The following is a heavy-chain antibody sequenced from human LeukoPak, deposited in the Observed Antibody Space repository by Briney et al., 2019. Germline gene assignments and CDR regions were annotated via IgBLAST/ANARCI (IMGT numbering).Heavy chain of an antibody. Sequence: SETLSLACAVYGGSFSGYYWSGIRHPPGKGLEWIGETNHSGSTTYTPSLKSRVTISVDTPKNQFSLKLSSVTAADTAVYYCARSSPEYDISGAFDIWGQGTMVTVSS. D-gene: IGHD3-9*01. CDR2: TNHSGST. CDR3: ARSSPEYDISGAFDI. CDR1: GGSFSGYY. V-gene: IGHV4-34*01. J-gene: IGHJ3*02.